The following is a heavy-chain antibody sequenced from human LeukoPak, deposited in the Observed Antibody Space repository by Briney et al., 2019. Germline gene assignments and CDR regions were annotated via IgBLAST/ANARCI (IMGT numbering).Heavy chain of an antibody. J-gene: IGHJ4*02. CDR3: ARRTRSYYDFWSGYYGPQPTDYYFDY. D-gene: IGHD3-3*01. Sequence: SETLSLTCTVSGGSISSYYWSWIRQPAGKGLEWIGRIYSSGYTNYNPSLEGRVTMSVDTSENQFSLKLSSVTAADTAVYYCARRTRSYYDFWSGYYGPQPTDYYFDYWGQGTLVTVSS. CDR1: GGSISSYY. CDR2: IYSSGYT. V-gene: IGHV4-4*07.